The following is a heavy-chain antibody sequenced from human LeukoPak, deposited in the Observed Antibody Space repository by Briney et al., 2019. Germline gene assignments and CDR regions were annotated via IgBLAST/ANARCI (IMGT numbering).Heavy chain of an antibody. CDR2: IYYSGST. Sequence: SETLFLTCTVSGGSISSSSYYWGWIRQPPGKGLEWIGSIYYSGSTYSNPSLKSRVTISVDTSKNQFSLKLISVTAADTVVYYCARQYSSTWYWFDPWGQGTLVTVSS. CDR3: ARQYSSTWYWFDP. V-gene: IGHV4-39*01. CDR1: GGSISSSSYY. J-gene: IGHJ5*02. D-gene: IGHD6-13*01.